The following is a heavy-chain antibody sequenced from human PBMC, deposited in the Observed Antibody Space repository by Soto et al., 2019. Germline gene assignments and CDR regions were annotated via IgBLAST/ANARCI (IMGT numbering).Heavy chain of an antibody. D-gene: IGHD3-10*01. V-gene: IGHV3-23*01. J-gene: IGHJ6*03. CDR3: AKFTPRVTMVRGVIVYYYYYYMDV. Sequence: PGGSLRLSCAASGFTFSSYAMSWVRQAPGKGLEWVSAISGSGGSTYYADSVKGRFTISRDNSKNTLYLQMNSLRAEDTAVYYCAKFTPRVTMVRGVIVYYYYYYMDVWGKGTTVTVSS. CDR1: GFTFSSYA. CDR2: ISGSGGST.